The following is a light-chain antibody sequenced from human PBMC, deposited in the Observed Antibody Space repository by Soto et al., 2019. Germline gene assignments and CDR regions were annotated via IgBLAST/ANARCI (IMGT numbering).Light chain of an antibody. J-gene: IGKJ1*01. CDR2: AAS. CDR3: LQDYGDSWT. V-gene: IGKV1-6*01. CDR1: RDVGSD. Sequence: QMTQSPSSLSASVGGKISITCRASRDVGSDVSWYQQKPGQAPKLLIYAASNLYTGVPSRFSGSRSGTEFTLTISSLQPEDFASYYCLQDYGDSWTFGQGTKVDIK.